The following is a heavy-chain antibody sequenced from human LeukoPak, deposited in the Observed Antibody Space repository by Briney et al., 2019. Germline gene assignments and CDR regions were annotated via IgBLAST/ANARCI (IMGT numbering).Heavy chain of an antibody. CDR3: IRDFVMVGATNAFDI. Sequence: PGGSLRLSCAASALTFRRYWMHWVRQAPGKGLVWVSRINSDGSSTSYADSVKGRFTSSRDNAKNTLYLQMNSLRAEDTAVYYCIRDFVMVGATNAFDIWGQGTMVTVSS. CDR1: ALTFRRYW. D-gene: IGHD1-26*01. CDR2: INSDGSST. V-gene: IGHV3-74*01. J-gene: IGHJ3*02.